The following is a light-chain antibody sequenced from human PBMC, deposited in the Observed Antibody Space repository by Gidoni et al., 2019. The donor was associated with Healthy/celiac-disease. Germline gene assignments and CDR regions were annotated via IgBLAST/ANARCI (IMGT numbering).Light chain of an antibody. V-gene: IGKV3-20*01. Sequence: IVLTPSPGTLSLSPGESATLSCRASQSVSSSYLAWYQQKPGQAPRLLIYGASSRATGIPDRFSGSGSGTDFTLTISRLEPADFAVYYCQQYGSSPPYTFGQGTKLEIK. CDR1: QSVSSSY. J-gene: IGKJ2*01. CDR2: GAS. CDR3: QQYGSSPPYT.